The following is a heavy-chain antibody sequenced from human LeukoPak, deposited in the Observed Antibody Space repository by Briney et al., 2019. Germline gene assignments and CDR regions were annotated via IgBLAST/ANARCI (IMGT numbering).Heavy chain of an antibody. J-gene: IGHJ5*02. D-gene: IGHD1-26*01. V-gene: IGHV4-39*07. Sequence: SETLSLTCTVSGGSISSSSYYWGWIRQPPGKGLEWIGSMYYSGNTYYNPSLKSRVTISVDTSENQFSLKLSSVTAADTAIYYCARGRGMYNWFDPWGQGTLVTVSS. CDR1: GGSISSSSYY. CDR3: ARGRGMYNWFDP. CDR2: MYYSGNT.